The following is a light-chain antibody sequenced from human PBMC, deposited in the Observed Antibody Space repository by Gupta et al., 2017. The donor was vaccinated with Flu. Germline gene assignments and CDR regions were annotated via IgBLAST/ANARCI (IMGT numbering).Light chain of an antibody. CDR2: DAS. V-gene: IGKV3-15*01. CDR3: QPNDLWPWT. J-gene: IGKJ1*01. Sequence: EIVLTQSPATLSLSPGERASLSCRASQSVKRDLAWYQQKPGQTPRLLIYDASTSATGIPARFSGSGSGTEFTLSIIRLESEDVAVYYCQPNDLWPWTFGQGTKVEIK. CDR1: QSVKRD.